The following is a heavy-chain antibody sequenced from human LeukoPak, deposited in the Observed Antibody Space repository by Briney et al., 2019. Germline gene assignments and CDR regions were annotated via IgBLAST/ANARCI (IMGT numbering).Heavy chain of an antibody. Sequence: GGSLRLSCAASGFTFSSYEMNWVRQAPGKGLEWFAYISGSGSTIYYADSVKGRFTISRDNAKNSLYLQMNSLRAEDTAVYYCARGRGGVDWGQGTLVTVSS. V-gene: IGHV3-48*03. CDR1: GFTFSSYE. CDR3: ARGRGGVD. D-gene: IGHD2-8*02. CDR2: ISGSGSTI. J-gene: IGHJ4*02.